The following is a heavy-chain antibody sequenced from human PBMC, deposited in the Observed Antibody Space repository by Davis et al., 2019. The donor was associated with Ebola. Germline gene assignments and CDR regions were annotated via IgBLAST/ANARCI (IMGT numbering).Heavy chain of an antibody. V-gene: IGHV3-74*01. CDR2: ISSDGGIT. CDR3: ARDLGLGTRLNY. Sequence: GESLKISCAASGFTFSRYWMHWVRQAPGKGLVYVSRISSDGGITSYADSVKGRFTISRDNSKNTLYLQMNSLRVEDTAVYHCARDLGLGTRLNYWGQGTLVTVSS. D-gene: IGHD3/OR15-3a*01. CDR1: GFTFSRYW. J-gene: IGHJ4*02.